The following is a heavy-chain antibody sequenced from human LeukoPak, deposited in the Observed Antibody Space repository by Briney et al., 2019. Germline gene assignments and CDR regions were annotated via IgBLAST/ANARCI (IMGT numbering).Heavy chain of an antibody. Sequence: ASVKVSCKVSGYTLTELSMHWVRQAPGKGLEWMGGFDPEDGETIYAQKFQGRVAMTEDTSTDTAYMELSSLRAEDTAVYYCAKDRLGGVVVTYYFDYWGQGTLVTVSS. CDR3: AKDRLGGVVVTYYFDY. V-gene: IGHV1-24*01. CDR1: GYTLTELS. J-gene: IGHJ4*02. CDR2: FDPEDGET. D-gene: IGHD2-21*02.